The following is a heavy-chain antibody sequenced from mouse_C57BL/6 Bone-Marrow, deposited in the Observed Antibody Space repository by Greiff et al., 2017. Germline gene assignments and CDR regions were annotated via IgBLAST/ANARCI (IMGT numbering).Heavy chain of an antibody. CDR1: GYSFTGYF. D-gene: IGHD1-1*01. CDR2: INPYNGDT. J-gene: IGHJ1*03. CDR3: ARSDDGSSPWYFDV. V-gene: IGHV1-20*01. Sequence: VQLKESGPELVKPGDSVKISCKASGYSFTGYFMNWVLQSHGKSLEWIGRINPYNGDTFYNQQFKGTATLTVDKSSSTAHMELRSLTSEDSAVYYCARSDDGSSPWYFDVWGTGTTVTVSS.